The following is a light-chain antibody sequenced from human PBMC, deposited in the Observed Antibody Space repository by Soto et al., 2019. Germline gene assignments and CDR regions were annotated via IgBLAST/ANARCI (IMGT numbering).Light chain of an antibody. CDR2: GAS. CDR3: QQYGSSPPSLT. V-gene: IGKV3-20*01. CDR1: QSVSSSY. J-gene: IGKJ4*01. Sequence: EIVLTQSPGTLSLSPGERATLSCRASQSVSSSYLAWYQQKPGQAPMLLIYGASSRATGIPDRFSGSGSGTDFTLTLSRLEPEAFAVYYCQQYGSSPPSLTFGGGTKVEIK.